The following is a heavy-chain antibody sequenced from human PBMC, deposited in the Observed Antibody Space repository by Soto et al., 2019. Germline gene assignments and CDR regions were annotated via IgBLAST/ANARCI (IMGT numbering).Heavy chain of an antibody. CDR3: ARSIVVVTALDY. D-gene: IGHD2-21*02. CDR2: INAGNGNT. CDR1: GYTFSNHA. J-gene: IGHJ4*02. V-gene: IGHV1-3*01. Sequence: VASVKVSCKASGYTFSNHAMQWVRQAPGQRLEWMGWINAGNGNTKYSQKFQGRVTITRDTSASTAYMELSSLRSEDTAVYYCARSIVVVTALDYWGQGTLVTVSS.